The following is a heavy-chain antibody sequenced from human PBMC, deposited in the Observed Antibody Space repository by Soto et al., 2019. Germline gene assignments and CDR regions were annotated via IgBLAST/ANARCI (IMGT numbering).Heavy chain of an antibody. Sequence: QVQLQQWGAGLLKPSETLSLTCAVYGGSFSGYYWSWIRQPPGKGLEWIGEINHSGSTNYNPSLKSRVTISVDTSKNQFSLKLSSVTAADTAVYYCARGHGVTMVRGVIYGMDVWGQGNTVTVSS. CDR1: GGSFSGYY. J-gene: IGHJ6*02. V-gene: IGHV4-34*01. CDR3: ARGHGVTMVRGVIYGMDV. D-gene: IGHD3-10*01. CDR2: INHSGST.